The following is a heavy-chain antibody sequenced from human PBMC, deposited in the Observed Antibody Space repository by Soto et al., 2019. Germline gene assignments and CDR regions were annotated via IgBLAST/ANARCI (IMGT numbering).Heavy chain of an antibody. CDR2: IYHSGST. CDR1: GGSISSGGYS. Sequence: QLQLQESGSGLVKPSQTLSLTCAVSGGSISSGGYSWSWIRQPPGKGLEWIGYIYHSGSTYYNPSRKGRVTRAVDRCKNQFSLKLSSVTAAETAVYYCAGGIAARPLGYWGQGTLVTVSS. J-gene: IGHJ4*02. CDR3: AGGIAARPLGY. V-gene: IGHV4-30-2*01. D-gene: IGHD6-6*01.